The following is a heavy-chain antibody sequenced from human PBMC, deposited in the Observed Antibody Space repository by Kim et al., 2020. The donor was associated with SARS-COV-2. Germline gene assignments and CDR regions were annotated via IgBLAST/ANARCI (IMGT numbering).Heavy chain of an antibody. J-gene: IGHJ6*02. V-gene: IGHV3-73*01. Sequence: GRFTISRDDSKNTAYLQMNSLKTEDTAVYYCTRHRYDYVWGKYYYYGMDVWGQGTTVTVSS. D-gene: IGHD3-16*01. CDR3: TRHRYDYVWGKYYYYGMDV.